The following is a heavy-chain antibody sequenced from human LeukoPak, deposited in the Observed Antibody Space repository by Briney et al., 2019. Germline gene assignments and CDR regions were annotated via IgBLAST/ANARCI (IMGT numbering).Heavy chain of an antibody. J-gene: IGHJ5*02. CDR3: ARQFDDPYGPPFTGFLKNWFDP. CDR1: GYTFTGYY. D-gene: IGHD3-10*01. Sequence: ASVKVSCKASGYTFTGYYMHWVGQAPGQGLEWMGWINPNSGGTNYAQKFQGRVTMTRDTSISTAYMELSRLRSDDTAVYYCARQFDDPYGPPFTGFLKNWFDPWGQGTLVTVSS. CDR2: INPNSGGT. V-gene: IGHV1-2*02.